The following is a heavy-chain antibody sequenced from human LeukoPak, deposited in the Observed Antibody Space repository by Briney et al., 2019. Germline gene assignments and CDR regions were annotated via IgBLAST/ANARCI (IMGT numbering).Heavy chain of an antibody. CDR3: AREVGGYSDY. CDR1: GFTFSSYA. J-gene: IGHJ4*02. CDR2: FSSNGVST. V-gene: IGHV3-64*01. Sequence: TGGSLRLSCAASGFTFSSYAMHWVRQAPGKGLEYVSAFSSNGVSTYYANSVKGRFTISRDNSKNTLYLQMCSLRAEDMAVYYSAREVGGYSDYWGQGTLVTVSS.